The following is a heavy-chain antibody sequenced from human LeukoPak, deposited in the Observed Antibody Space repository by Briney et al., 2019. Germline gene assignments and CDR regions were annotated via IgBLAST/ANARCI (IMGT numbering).Heavy chain of an antibody. Sequence: GGSLRLSCAASGFTFSSYEMHWVRQAPGKGLEWVSYISSGGSTIYCADSVKGRFTISRDNAKNSLYLQMNSLRAEDTAVYYCARDVYGSGRSGDFDTWGQGTLVTVSS. CDR1: GFTFSSYE. V-gene: IGHV3-48*03. J-gene: IGHJ4*02. D-gene: IGHD3-10*01. CDR3: ARDVYGSGRSGDFDT. CDR2: ISSGGSTI.